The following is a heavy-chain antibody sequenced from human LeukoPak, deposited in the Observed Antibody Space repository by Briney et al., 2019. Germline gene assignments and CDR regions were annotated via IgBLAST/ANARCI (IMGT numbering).Heavy chain of an antibody. J-gene: IGHJ3*02. CDR2: INHSGST. CDR3: ASAGDAFDI. Sequence: SETLSLTCAVYGGSFSGYYWSWIRQPPGKGLEWIGEINHSGSTNYNPSLKSRVTISVDTSKNQFSLKLSSVTAADTAVYYCASAGDAFDIWGQGTMVTVSS. CDR1: GGSFSGYY. V-gene: IGHV4-34*01.